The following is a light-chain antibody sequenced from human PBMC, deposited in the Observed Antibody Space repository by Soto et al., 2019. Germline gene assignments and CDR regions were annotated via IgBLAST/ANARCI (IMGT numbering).Light chain of an antibody. V-gene: IGLV3-21*02. CDR1: NIGPRK. CDR2: DDS. CDR3: QVWDSSSDHWV. J-gene: IGLJ3*02. Sequence: SYELSQPPSVSLAPGQTARISCGGANIGPRKVHWYQQKPGQAPVLIVYDDSGRPSGIPERFSGSNSGNTATLTISRVEAGDEADYYCQVWDSSSDHWVFGGGTKVTVL.